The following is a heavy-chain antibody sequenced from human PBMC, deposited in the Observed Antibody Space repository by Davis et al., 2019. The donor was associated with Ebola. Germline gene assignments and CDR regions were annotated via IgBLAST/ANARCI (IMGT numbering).Heavy chain of an antibody. Sequence: ASVKVSCKVSGYTLTKLSMHWVRQAPGKGLEWMGGFDPEDGETTYAQKFQGRVTMTEDTSTDTVYMELSSLRSEDTAVYYCATRSWTFDYWGQGTLVTVSS. D-gene: IGHD6-13*01. CDR1: GYTLTKLS. CDR3: ATRSWTFDY. J-gene: IGHJ4*02. V-gene: IGHV1-24*01. CDR2: FDPEDGET.